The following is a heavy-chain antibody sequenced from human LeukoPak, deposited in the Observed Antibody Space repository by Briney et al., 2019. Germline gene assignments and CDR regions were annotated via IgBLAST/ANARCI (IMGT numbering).Heavy chain of an antibody. CDR3: ARDGQLLWFGESYRYYYYCYYMDV. J-gene: IGHJ6*03. D-gene: IGHD3-10*01. Sequence: GGSLRLSCAASGFTFSSYWMHWVRQAPGKGLGWVSRINSDGSSTSYEDTVQGRFTISRDNAKNTLYLQMNSLRAEDTAVYYCARDGQLLWFGESYRYYYYCYYMDVWGKGTTVTISS. CDR2: INSDGSST. V-gene: IGHV3-74*01. CDR1: GFTFSSYW.